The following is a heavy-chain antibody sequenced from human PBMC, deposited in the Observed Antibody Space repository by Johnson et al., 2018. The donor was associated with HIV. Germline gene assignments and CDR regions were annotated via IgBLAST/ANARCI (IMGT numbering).Heavy chain of an antibody. D-gene: IGHD4-11*01. V-gene: IGHV3-30*19. CDR1: GFTFSSYG. CDR2: ISYDGINK. CDR3: ARRSIRSDGFDI. Sequence: QVQLVESGGGVVQPGKSLRLSCAASGFTFSSYGMHWVRQAPGKGLEWVAVISYDGINKYYATSVKGRFTISRDNSKNTLYLQMNSLRAEDTAVYYCARRSIRSDGFDIWGQGTMVTVSS. J-gene: IGHJ3*02.